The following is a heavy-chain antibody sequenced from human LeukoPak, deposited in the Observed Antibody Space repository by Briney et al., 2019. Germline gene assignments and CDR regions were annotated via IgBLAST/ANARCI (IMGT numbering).Heavy chain of an antibody. CDR3: AKGGHGWLRHTPDY. J-gene: IGHJ4*02. Sequence: PGKSLRLSCAASGFIFNSYAMHWVRQAPGKGLEWVAAISYDGTNKYYADSVKGRFTISRDNSKNTLFLQMNSLRAEDTAVYYCAKGGHGWLRHTPDYWGQGTLVTVSS. D-gene: IGHD5-12*01. V-gene: IGHV3-30*04. CDR1: GFIFNSYA. CDR2: ISYDGTNK.